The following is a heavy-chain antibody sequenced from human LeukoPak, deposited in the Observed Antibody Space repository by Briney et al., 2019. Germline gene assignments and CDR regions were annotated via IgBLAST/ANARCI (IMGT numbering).Heavy chain of an antibody. Sequence: SETLSLTCAVYGGSFSGYYWSWIRQPPGKGLEWIGEINHSGSTYYNPSLKSRVTISVDTSKNQFSLKLSSVTVADTALYYCARWEESDAFDIWGQGTMVTVSS. CDR2: INHSGST. CDR1: GGSFSGYY. V-gene: IGHV4-34*01. D-gene: IGHD1-26*01. CDR3: ARWEESDAFDI. J-gene: IGHJ3*02.